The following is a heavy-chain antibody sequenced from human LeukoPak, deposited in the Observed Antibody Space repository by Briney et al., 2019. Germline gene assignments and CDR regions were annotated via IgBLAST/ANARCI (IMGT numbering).Heavy chain of an antibody. J-gene: IGHJ4*02. CDR1: GFAFSNYG. Sequence: PGGSLRLSCAASGFAFSNYGMHWVRQAPGKGLEWVAVISFNGHVTHYADSVMGRFTISRDNSNNMLYLQMDRLRGEDTAVYFCAKEKDYYRSGSCDYWGQGTLVTVSS. V-gene: IGHV3-30*18. CDR3: AKEKDYYRSGSCDY. CDR2: ISFNGHVT. D-gene: IGHD3-10*01.